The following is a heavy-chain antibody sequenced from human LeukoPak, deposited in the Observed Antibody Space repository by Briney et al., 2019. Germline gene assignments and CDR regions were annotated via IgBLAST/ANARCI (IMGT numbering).Heavy chain of an antibody. CDR2: ISGSGGST. J-gene: IGHJ5*02. Sequence: PGGSLRLSCAASGFTFSSYAMSWVRQAPGKGLEWVSAISGSGGSTYYADSVKGRFTISRDNSKNTLYLQMNSLRAEDTAVYYCAKDRPVYSSSWPEAEWFDPWGQGTLVTVSS. CDR1: GFTFSSYA. CDR3: AKDRPVYSSSWPEAEWFDP. D-gene: IGHD6-13*01. V-gene: IGHV3-23*01.